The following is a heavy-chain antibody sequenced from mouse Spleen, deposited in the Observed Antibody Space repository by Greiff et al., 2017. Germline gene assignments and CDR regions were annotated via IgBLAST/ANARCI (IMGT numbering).Heavy chain of an antibody. CDR1: GYTFTDYE. D-gene: IGHD2-12*01. V-gene: IGHV1-15*01. Sequence: QVQLQQSGAELVRPGASVTLSCKASGYTFTDYEMHWVKQTPVHGLEWIGAIDPETGGTAYNQKFKGKAILTADKSSSTAYMELRSLTSEDSAVYYCTRDDYSYYSYDVEGYYFDYWGQGTTLTVSS. J-gene: IGHJ2*01. CDR3: TRDDYSYYSYDVEGYYFDY. CDR2: IDPETGGT.